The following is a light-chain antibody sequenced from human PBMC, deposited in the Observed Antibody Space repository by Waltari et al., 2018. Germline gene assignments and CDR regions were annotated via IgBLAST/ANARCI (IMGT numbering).Light chain of an antibody. V-gene: IGLV1-44*01. CDR2: SND. CDR3: AAWDDSLNGHWV. Sequence: QSVLTQPPSASGTPGQRVTISCSGSRFNIRSNAVNWYQQLPGTAPKLLIYSNDQRPSGVPARFSGSKYGTSASLAISGLQSEDEADYYCAAWDDSLNGHWVFGGGTKLTVL. J-gene: IGLJ3*02. CDR1: RFNIRSNA.